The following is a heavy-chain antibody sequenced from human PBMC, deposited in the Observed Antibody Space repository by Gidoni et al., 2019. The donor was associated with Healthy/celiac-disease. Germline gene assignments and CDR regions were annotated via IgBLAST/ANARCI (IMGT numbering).Heavy chain of an antibody. D-gene: IGHD3-16*01. CDR3: ATSLGDYYYYYGMDV. CDR2: MNPNSGNT. Sequence: QVQLVQSGAEVKKPGASVKVSCKASGYTFTSYDINWVRQATGQGLEWMGWMNPNSGNTGYAQKVQGRVTMTRNTSISTAYMELSSLRSEDTAVYYGATSLGDYYYYYGMDVWGQGTTVTVSS. J-gene: IGHJ6*02. V-gene: IGHV1-8*01. CDR1: GYTFTSYD.